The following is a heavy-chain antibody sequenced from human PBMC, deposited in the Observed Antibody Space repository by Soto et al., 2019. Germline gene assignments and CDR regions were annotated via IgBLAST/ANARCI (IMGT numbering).Heavy chain of an antibody. CDR2: IYWDDDK. J-gene: IGHJ3*02. Sequence: QITLKESGPVLVKPTQTLTLTCTFSGFSLSTSGVGVGWIRQPPGKALEWLALIYWDDDKRYSPSLKSRLTITKDTSKNQVVLTMTNMDPVDTDTYYCAHTLFCGGDCDAFDIWGQGTVVTVSS. CDR3: AHTLFCGGDCDAFDI. D-gene: IGHD2-21*02. V-gene: IGHV2-5*02. CDR1: GFSLSTSGVG.